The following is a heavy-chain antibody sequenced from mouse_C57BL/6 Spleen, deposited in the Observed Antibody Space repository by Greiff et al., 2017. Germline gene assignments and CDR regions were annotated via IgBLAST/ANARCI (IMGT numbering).Heavy chain of an antibody. CDR1: GYTFTDYY. CDR3: ARSWGWSLYYAMDY. Sequence: EVQLQQSGPELVKPGASVKISCKASGYTFTDYYMNWVKQSHGKSLEWIGDINPNNGGTSYNQKFKGKATLTVDKSSSTAYMELRSLTSEDSAVYYCARSWGWSLYYAMDYWGQGTSVTVSS. V-gene: IGHV1-26*01. D-gene: IGHD2-3*01. CDR2: INPNNGGT. J-gene: IGHJ4*01.